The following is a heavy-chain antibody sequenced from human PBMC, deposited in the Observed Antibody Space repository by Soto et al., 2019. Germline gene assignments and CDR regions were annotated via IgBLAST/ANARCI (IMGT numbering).Heavy chain of an antibody. Sequence: EVQLLESGGGLVQPGGSLRLSCAASGFTFSSYAMNWVRQAPGKGLEWVSVISGSGGSTYYADSVKGRFTISRDKSKNTLYLQMNSLRGEDTAVSYCASRSSGWYLDYWGQGPLVTVSS. CDR1: GFTFSSYA. CDR2: ISGSGGST. CDR3: ASRSSGWYLDY. J-gene: IGHJ4*02. V-gene: IGHV3-23*01. D-gene: IGHD6-19*01.